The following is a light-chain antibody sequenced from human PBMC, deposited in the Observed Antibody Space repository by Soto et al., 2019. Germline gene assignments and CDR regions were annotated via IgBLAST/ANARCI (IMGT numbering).Light chain of an antibody. J-gene: IGKJ1*01. V-gene: IGKV1-5*03. Sequence: DIQVTQSPSTLSASVLDRVTITCLASQSISSWLAWYQQKPGKAPKLLIYKASSLESGVPSRFSGSGSGTEFTLTISSLQPDDFATYYCQQVKSYPWTFGQGTKVDIK. CDR3: QQVKSYPWT. CDR2: KAS. CDR1: QSISSW.